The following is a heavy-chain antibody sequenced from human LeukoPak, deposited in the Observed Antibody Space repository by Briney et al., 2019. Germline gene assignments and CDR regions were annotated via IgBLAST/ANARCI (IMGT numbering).Heavy chain of an antibody. Sequence: GGSLRLSCAASGFTFSSYSMNRVRQAPGKGLEWVSSISSSSSYIYYADSVKGRFTISRDNAKNSLYLQMNSLRAEDTAVYYCARGYEYYGSGSYSDYWGQGTLVTVSS. J-gene: IGHJ4*02. CDR1: GFTFSSYS. CDR3: ARGYEYYGSGSYSDY. CDR2: ISSSSSYI. V-gene: IGHV3-21*01. D-gene: IGHD3-10*01.